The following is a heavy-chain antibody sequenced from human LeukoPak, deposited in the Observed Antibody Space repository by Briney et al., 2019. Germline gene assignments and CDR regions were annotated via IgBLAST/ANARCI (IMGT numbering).Heavy chain of an antibody. D-gene: IGHD3-10*01. CDR3: ARHTAYYGSGSPQTVDY. CDR2: INHSGST. V-gene: IGHV4-34*01. J-gene: IGHJ4*02. CDR1: GGSFSGYY. Sequence: PSETLSLTCAVYGGSFSGYYWSWIRQPPGKGLEWSGEINHSGSTNYNPSLKSRVTISVDTSKNQFSLKLSSVTAADTAVYYCARHTAYYGSGSPQTVDYWGQGTLVTVSS.